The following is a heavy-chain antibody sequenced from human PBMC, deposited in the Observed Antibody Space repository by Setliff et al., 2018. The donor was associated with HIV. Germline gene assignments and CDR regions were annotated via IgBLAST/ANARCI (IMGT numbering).Heavy chain of an antibody. CDR3: AREGGTGRSSWYGAYWYDP. J-gene: IGHJ5*02. CDR2: INHSGKT. CDR1: GGSFSGYY. D-gene: IGHD6-13*01. V-gene: IGHV4-34*01. Sequence: SETLSLTCAVYGGSFSGYYWTWIRQPPGKGLEWIGDINHSGKTNYNRSLKSRVTISLDTSKNQFSQRLTSVTAADTAVYYCAREGGTGRSSWYGAYWYDPWGQGTLVTVSS.